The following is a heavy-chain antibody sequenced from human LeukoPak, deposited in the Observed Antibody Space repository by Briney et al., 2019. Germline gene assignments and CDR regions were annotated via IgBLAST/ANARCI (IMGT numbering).Heavy chain of an antibody. Sequence: ASVKVSCKASGYTFTSYDINWVRQATGQGLEWMGWMNPNSGNTGYAQKFQGRVTMTRYTSISTAYMELSSLRSEDTAVYYCARPTVTTTFSLDYWGQGTLVTVSS. CDR2: MNPNSGNT. J-gene: IGHJ4*02. D-gene: IGHD4-17*01. V-gene: IGHV1-8*01. CDR3: ARPTVTTTFSLDY. CDR1: GYTFTSYD.